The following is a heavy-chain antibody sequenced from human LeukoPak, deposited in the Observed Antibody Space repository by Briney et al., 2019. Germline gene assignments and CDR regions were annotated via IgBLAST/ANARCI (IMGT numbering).Heavy chain of an antibody. J-gene: IGHJ4*02. CDR3: AKAPSTHYYGSGSYYKD. CDR1: GYTFTSYD. Sequence: GASVKVSCKASGYTFTSYDINWVRQATGQGLEWMGWMNPNSGNTGYAQKFQGRVTMTRNTSISTAYMELSSLRSEDTAVYYCAKAPSTHYYGSGSYYKDWGQGTLVTVSS. V-gene: IGHV1-8*01. CDR2: MNPNSGNT. D-gene: IGHD3-10*01.